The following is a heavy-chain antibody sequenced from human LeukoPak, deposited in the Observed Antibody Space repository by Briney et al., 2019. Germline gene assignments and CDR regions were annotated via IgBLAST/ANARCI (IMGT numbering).Heavy chain of an antibody. D-gene: IGHD6-19*01. CDR1: GGSISSYY. V-gene: IGHV4-59*08. CDR2: IYYSGST. Sequence: SETLSLTCTVSGGSISSYYWSWIRQPPGKGLEWIGYIYYSGSTNYNPSLKSRVTISIDTSKNQFSLKLSSVTAADTAVYFCARLGDAAVANPPHWGQGTLVTVSS. CDR3: ARLGDAAVANPPH. J-gene: IGHJ1*01.